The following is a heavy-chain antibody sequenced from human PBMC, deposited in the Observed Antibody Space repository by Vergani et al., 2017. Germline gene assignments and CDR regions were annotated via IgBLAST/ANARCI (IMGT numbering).Heavy chain of an antibody. V-gene: IGHV4-39*01. CDR3: ARQRPGSGWSPGDFDD. CDR1: ADSISSGSYY. J-gene: IGHJ4*02. CDR2: IYYSGLT. D-gene: IGHD6-19*01. Sequence: QLQLQQSGPGLVKPSETLFLTCTVSADSISSGSYYWGWIRQPPGKSLEWIGSIYYSGLTYYNPSLKSRAAISVDTSKNQFSLKVTSVTAADTPVYFWARQRPGSGWSPGDFDDWGQGILVTVSS.